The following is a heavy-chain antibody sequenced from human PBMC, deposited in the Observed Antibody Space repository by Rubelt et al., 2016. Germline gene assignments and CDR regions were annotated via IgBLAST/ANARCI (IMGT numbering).Heavy chain of an antibody. CDR1: GFTFSSYG. D-gene: IGHD2-15*01. CDR2: IWSDGRKQ. Sequence: VQLVESGGGLVQPGGSLRLSCVASGFTFSSYGMHWVRQAPGKGLEWVALIWSDGRKQYYADSAKGRFTISRDKYKNTLDLQMNGLRAEDTAVYYGAKDRSRGHYYENWGQGTLVIVSS. J-gene: IGHJ4*02. CDR3: AKDRSRGHYYEN. V-gene: IGHV3-30*02.